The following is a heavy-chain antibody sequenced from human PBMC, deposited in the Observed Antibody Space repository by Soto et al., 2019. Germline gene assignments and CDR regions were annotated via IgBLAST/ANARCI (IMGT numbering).Heavy chain of an antibody. CDR3: ARHPYCGGDCFGEDYAMAV. V-gene: IGHV3-30-3*01. D-gene: IGHD2-21*02. CDR1: GFTFSSYA. CDR2: ISYDGSNE. Sequence: QVQLVESGGGVVQPGRSLRLSCAASGFTFSSYAMHWVRQAPGKGLEWVAIISYDGSNEYYADSVKGRFTISRDNSKNILDLQMNTLRAEHTAVSYCARHPYCGGDCFGEDYAMAVWGQGTTVTVSS. J-gene: IGHJ6*02.